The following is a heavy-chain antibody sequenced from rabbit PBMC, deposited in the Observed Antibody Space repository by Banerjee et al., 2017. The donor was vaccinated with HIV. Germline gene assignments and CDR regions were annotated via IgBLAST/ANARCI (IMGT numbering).Heavy chain of an antibody. J-gene: IGHJ4*01. CDR1: GFEFSRFG. Sequence: QEQLVESGGGLVQPGGSLTLSCKASGFEFSRFGVSWVRQAPGKGLEWIGYIDPIFGGTYYANWVNGRFTISSNTNQNTVSLQMTSLTAADTATYFCAREDVGGSVSLWGPGTLVTVS. CDR3: AREDVGGSVSL. D-gene: IGHD1-1*01. CDR2: IDPIFGGT. V-gene: IGHV1S47*01.